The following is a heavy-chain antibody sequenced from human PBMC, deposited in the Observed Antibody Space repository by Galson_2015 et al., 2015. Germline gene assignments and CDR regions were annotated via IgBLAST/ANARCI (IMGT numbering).Heavy chain of an antibody. CDR1: GFTFDDYT. J-gene: IGHJ4*02. CDR3: ARGYTYSYYFDS. Sequence: SLRISCAASGFTFDDYTMHWVRHAPGKGLEWVSLITWDGGSTYYADSVKGRFTISRDNSKNSLYLQMNSLRTEDTALYYCARGYTYSYYFDSWGQATLVTVSS. CDR2: ITWDGGST. V-gene: IGHV3-43*01. D-gene: IGHD5-18*01.